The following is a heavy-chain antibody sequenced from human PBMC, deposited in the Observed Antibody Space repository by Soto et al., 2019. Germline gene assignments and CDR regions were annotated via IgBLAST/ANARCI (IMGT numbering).Heavy chain of an antibody. CDR1: GVSIGSNYY. CDR2: MSHIGSV. D-gene: IGHD6-19*01. V-gene: IGHV4-4*02. CDR3: ARSLGWYAVDY. J-gene: IGHJ4*02. Sequence: QVLLQESGPGLVQPSGTLSLSCVVSGVSIGSNYYWGWVRQPPGKGLEWLGDMSHIGSVNYNPSLKSRVTISMDKSQNQFSLKLDSMTAADTAVYYCARSLGWYAVDYWGQGTLVSVSS.